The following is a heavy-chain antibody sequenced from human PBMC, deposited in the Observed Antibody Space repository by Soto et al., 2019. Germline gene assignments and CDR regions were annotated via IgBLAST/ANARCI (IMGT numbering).Heavy chain of an antibody. Sequence: SLRLSSAASGFTFDDYAMHWVRQAPGKGLEWVSGISWNSGSIGYADSVKGRFTISRDNAKNSLYLQMNSLRAEDTALYYCAKDKGRNYYYYYLDVWGKGTTVTVSS. J-gene: IGHJ6*03. CDR2: ISWNSGSI. V-gene: IGHV3-9*01. CDR3: AKDKGRNYYYYYLDV. CDR1: GFTFDDYA.